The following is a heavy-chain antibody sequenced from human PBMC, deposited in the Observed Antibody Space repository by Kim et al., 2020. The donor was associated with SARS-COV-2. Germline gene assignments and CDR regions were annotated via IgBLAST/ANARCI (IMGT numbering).Heavy chain of an antibody. Sequence: GSKAYAQKSQGGVTRTRATSTSTVYMELSSLRSEDTAVYYCARRDQNFDYWGQGTLVTVSS. CDR2: GSK. V-gene: IGHV1-46*01. J-gene: IGHJ4*02. CDR3: ARRDQNFDY.